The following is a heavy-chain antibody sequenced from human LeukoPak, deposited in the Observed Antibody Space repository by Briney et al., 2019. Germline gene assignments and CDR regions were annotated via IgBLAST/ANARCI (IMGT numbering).Heavy chain of an antibody. V-gene: IGHV3-33*01. J-gene: IGHJ4*02. CDR3: ARDLEVRTTEGWFDY. Sequence: GGSLRLSCAASGFTFSSYGMHWVRQAPGKGLEWVAVIWYDGSNKYYADSVKGRFTISRDNSKNTLYLQMNSLRAEDTAVYYCARDLEVRTTEGWFDYWGQGTLVTVSS. D-gene: IGHD3-10*01. CDR1: GFTFSSYG. CDR2: IWYDGSNK.